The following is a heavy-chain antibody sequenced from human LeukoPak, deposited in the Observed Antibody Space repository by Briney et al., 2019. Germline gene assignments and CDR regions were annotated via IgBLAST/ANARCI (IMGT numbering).Heavy chain of an antibody. CDR2: ISSSGSTI. J-gene: IGHJ4*02. CDR3: ARDPVADY. CDR1: GFTFSSFE. Sequence: GGPLRLSCAASGFTFSSFEMNWVPQAPGKGLEWVSYISSSGSTIYYADSVKGRFTISRDNAKNSLYLQMNSLRAEDTAVYYCARDPVADYWGQGTLVTVSS. D-gene: IGHD4-23*01. V-gene: IGHV3-48*03.